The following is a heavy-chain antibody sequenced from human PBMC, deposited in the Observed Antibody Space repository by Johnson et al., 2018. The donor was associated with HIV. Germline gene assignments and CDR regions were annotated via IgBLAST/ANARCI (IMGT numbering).Heavy chain of an antibody. D-gene: IGHD6-13*01. J-gene: IGHJ3*02. Sequence: QVQLVESGGGVVQPGRSLRLSCAASGFTFSSYAMHWVRQAPGKGLEWVAVISYDGSNQYYADSVKGRFTISRDNSKNTVYLQMNSLRAEDTAVYYCAKDSRAAGNAFDIWGQGTMVTVSS. CDR2: ISYDGSNQ. CDR3: AKDSRAAGNAFDI. CDR1: GFTFSSYA. V-gene: IGHV3-30*04.